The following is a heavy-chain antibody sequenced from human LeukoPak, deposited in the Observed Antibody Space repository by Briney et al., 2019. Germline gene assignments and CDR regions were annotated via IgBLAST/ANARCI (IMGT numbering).Heavy chain of an antibody. CDR3: ARDLPSTAMVFGDLGY. J-gene: IGHJ4*02. V-gene: IGHV3-74*01. CDR2: INSDGSST. CDR1: GFTFSSYW. D-gene: IGHD5-18*01. Sequence: GSLRLSCAASGFTFSSYWMNWVRQAPGKELVWVSRINSDGSSTSYADSVKGRFTISRDNAKNTLYLQMNSLRAEDTAVYYCARDLPSTAMVFGDLGYWGQGTLVTVSS.